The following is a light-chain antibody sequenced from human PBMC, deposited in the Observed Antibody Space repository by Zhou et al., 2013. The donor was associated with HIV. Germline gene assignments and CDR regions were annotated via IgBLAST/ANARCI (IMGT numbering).Light chain of an antibody. J-gene: IGKJ1*01. CDR1: HSVSSN. CDR2: AAS. CDR3: QQYGRSPST. V-gene: IGKV3-15*01. Sequence: EMVMSQSPALLSVSPGERVSLSCRASHSVSSNLAWYQQKPGQAPRLLIYAASTRATGIPARFSGSGSGTDFTLTISSLQSEDFAVYYCQQYGRSPSTFGQGAKVEIK.